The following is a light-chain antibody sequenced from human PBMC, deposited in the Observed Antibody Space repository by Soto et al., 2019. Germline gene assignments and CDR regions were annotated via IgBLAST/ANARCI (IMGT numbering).Light chain of an antibody. Sequence: EIVMTQSPATLSVSPGERATLTCRASQSVSSYLAWYQQKISQAPRLLIYGASTRATGIPVRFSGSGSGTEFTLTISGLQSEDFAVYYCQQYDDWPGTFGQGTKVEIK. CDR3: QQYDDWPGT. CDR2: GAS. J-gene: IGKJ1*01. CDR1: QSVSSY. V-gene: IGKV3-15*01.